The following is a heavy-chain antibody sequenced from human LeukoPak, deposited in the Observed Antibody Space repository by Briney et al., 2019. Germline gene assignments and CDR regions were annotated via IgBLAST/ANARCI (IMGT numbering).Heavy chain of an antibody. V-gene: IGHV3-74*01. D-gene: IGHD3-3*01. Sequence: GGSLRLSCAASGFTLSSYWMHWVRQAPGKGLVWVSRINSDGSSTSYADSVKGRFTISRDNAKNTLYLQMNSLRAEDTAVYYCARDRRITIFGVVTDNWFDPWGQGTLVTVSS. CDR3: ARDRRITIFGVVTDNWFDP. J-gene: IGHJ5*02. CDR2: INSDGSST. CDR1: GFTLSSYW.